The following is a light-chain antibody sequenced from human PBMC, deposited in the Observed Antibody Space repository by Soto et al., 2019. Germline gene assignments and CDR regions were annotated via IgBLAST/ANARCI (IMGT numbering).Light chain of an antibody. CDR3: CQYAISPRA. Sequence: IVVSQSAGTVSVSPGGRATLSCRASQSVSKYFVCYQQQPGQAPSLLIFGASRRSTGIPDRFSGSGCGTAFFLPISRMVAEDVVVYFCCQYAISPRAFGRGTKVDIK. J-gene: IGKJ1*01. V-gene: IGKV3-20*01. CDR1: QSVSKY. CDR2: GAS.